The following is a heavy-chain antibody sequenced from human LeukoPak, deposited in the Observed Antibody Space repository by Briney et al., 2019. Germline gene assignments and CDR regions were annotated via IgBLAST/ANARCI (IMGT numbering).Heavy chain of an antibody. Sequence: SETLSLTCTVSGGSISSYYWSWIRQPPGKGLEWIGIIYYSGSSNYSPSLESRVTISVDTSKNQFSLKLSSVTAADTAVYYCARAHSGYYSYLDCWGQGTLVTVSS. V-gene: IGHV4-59*01. D-gene: IGHD3-22*01. CDR3: ARAHSGYYSYLDC. J-gene: IGHJ4*02. CDR1: GGSISSYY. CDR2: IYYSGSS.